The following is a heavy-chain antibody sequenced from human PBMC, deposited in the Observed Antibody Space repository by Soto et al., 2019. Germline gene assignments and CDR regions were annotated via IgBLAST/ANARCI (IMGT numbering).Heavy chain of an antibody. CDR2: INPSGGGT. J-gene: IGHJ6*02. Sequence: GASVKVSCKASGYTFTGYCMHWVRQAPGQGLEWMGWINPSGGGTNYAQKFQGWVTMTRDTSISTAYMELSRLRSDDTAVYHCAREGLFSLYYYYGMDVWGQGTTVTVSS. D-gene: IGHD3-3*01. CDR1: GYTFTGYC. CDR3: AREGLFSLYYYYGMDV. V-gene: IGHV1-2*04.